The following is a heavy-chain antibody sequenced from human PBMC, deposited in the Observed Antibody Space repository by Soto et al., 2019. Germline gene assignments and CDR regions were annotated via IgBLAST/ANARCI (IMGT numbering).Heavy chain of an antibody. D-gene: IGHD2-15*01. CDR2: ISAYNGDT. CDR1: GYTFTSYG. V-gene: IGHV1-18*01. CDR3: ARWACSGGSCYTYWFDP. J-gene: IGHJ5*02. Sequence: ASVKVSCKASGYTFTSYGISWVRQAPGQGLEWMGWISAYNGDTNYAQKLQGRVTMTTDTSTSTAYMELRSLRSDDTAVYYCARWACSGGSCYTYWFDPWGQGTLVTVSS.